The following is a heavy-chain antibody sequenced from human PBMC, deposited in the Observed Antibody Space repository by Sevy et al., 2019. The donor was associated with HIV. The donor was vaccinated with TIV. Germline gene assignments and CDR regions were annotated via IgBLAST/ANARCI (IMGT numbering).Heavy chain of an antibody. J-gene: IGHJ6*02. D-gene: IGHD2-15*01. Sequence: ASVKVSCKASGGTFSSYAISWVRQAPGQGLEWMGGIIPIFGTANYAQKFQGRVTITADEYTRTAYMELGSLRSEDTAVYYCARGGDIVVVVAASDAYYYYGMDVWGQGTTVTVSS. CDR3: ARGGDIVVVVAASDAYYYYGMDV. CDR2: IIPIFGTA. CDR1: GGTFSSYA. V-gene: IGHV1-69*13.